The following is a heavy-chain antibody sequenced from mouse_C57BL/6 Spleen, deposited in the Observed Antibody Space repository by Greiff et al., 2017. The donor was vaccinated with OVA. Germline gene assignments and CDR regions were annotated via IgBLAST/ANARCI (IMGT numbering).Heavy chain of an antibody. J-gene: IGHJ2*01. CDR1: GFTFSSYA. V-gene: IGHV5-9-1*02. Sequence: EVQLMESGEGLVKPGGSLKLSCAASGFTFSSYAMSWVRQTPEKRLEWVAYISSGGDYIYYADTVKGRFTISRDNARNTLYLQMSSLKSEDTAMYYCTRAFLITTAFDYWGQGTTLTVSS. CDR3: TRAFLITTAFDY. CDR2: ISSGGDYI. D-gene: IGHD1-1*01.